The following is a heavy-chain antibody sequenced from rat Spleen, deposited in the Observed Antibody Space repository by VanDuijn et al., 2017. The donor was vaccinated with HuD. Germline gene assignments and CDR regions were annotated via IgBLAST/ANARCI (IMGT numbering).Heavy chain of an antibody. V-gene: IGHV5-25*01. CDR1: GFTFSNYY. J-gene: IGHJ2*01. CDR3: TGWGGYYSSGDGGYFDY. CDR2: ITTGGGTT. Sequence: EVQLVESGGGLVQPGRSMKLSCAASGFTFSNYYMAWVRQAPTQGLEWVASITTGGGTTYYRDSVKGRFTISRDNAKSTLYLQMNSLRSEDTATYYCTGWGGYYSSGDGGYFDYWGQGVMVTVSS. D-gene: IGHD1-1*01.